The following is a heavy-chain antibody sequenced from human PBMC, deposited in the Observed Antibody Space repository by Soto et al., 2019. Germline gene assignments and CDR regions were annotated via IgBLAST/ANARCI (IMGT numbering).Heavy chain of an antibody. CDR3: ARGGCSGGSCYSSIAVARAYYFYY. J-gene: IGHJ4*02. CDR2: IKQDGSEK. D-gene: IGHD2-15*01. Sequence: GGSLRLSCAASGFTFSSYWMSWVRQAPGKGLEWVANIKQDGSEKYYVDSVKGRFTISRDNAKNSLYLQMNSLRAEDTAVYYCARGGCSGGSCYSSIAVARAYYFYYWGQGTLVTVSS. CDR1: GFTFSSYW. V-gene: IGHV3-7*01.